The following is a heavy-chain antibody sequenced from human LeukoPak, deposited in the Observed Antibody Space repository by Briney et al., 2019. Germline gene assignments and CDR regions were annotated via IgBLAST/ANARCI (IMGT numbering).Heavy chain of an antibody. CDR3: ARVGSKSSSSGYYYYYYMDV. V-gene: IGHV4-34*01. CDR1: GGSFSGYY. CDR2: INHSGST. Sequence: SETLSLTCAVYGGSFSGYYWSWIRQPPGKGLEWIGEINHSGSTNYNPSPKSRVTISVDTSKNQFSLKLSSVTAADTAVYYCARVGSKSSSSGYYYYYYMDVWGKGTTVTVSS. D-gene: IGHD6-6*01. J-gene: IGHJ6*03.